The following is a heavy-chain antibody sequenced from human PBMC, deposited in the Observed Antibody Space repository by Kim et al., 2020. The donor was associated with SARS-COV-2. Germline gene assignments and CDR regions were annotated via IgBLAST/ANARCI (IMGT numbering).Heavy chain of an antibody. V-gene: IGHV3-64D*09. J-gene: IGHJ4*02. Sequence: DSLKGRFTISRDNSKNMLYLQMRGLRPEDTAGYYCVKSQSWFQGSSWDCWGQGTLVTVSS. D-gene: IGHD6-13*01. CDR3: VKSQSWFQGSSWDC.